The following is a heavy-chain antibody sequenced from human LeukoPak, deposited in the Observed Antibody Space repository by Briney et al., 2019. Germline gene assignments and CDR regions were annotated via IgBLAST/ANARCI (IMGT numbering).Heavy chain of an antibody. CDR2: ISYDGSNK. D-gene: IGHD3-3*01. V-gene: IGHV3-30*01. CDR1: GFTFSSYA. Sequence: GGSLRLSCAASGFTFSSYAMHWVRQAPGKGLEWVAVISYDGSNKYYADSVKGRFTISRDNSKNTLYLQMNSLRAEDTAVYYCAREGHYDFWSGPKFDYWGQGTLVTVSS. CDR3: AREGHYDFWSGPKFDY. J-gene: IGHJ4*02.